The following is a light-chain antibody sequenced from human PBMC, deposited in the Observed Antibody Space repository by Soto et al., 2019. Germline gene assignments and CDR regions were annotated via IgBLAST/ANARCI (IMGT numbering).Light chain of an antibody. J-gene: IGKJ4*01. Sequence: DVGLSTSVDSWAWLWGGGATSPGNSGQPILNSSNNKNYLTWYQQKPGQPPKLLIYWASSRQSGVPDRFSGSGSGTDFTLTISNLQAEDVAVYYCQQSYDSPLTFGGGTKVDIK. CDR2: WAS. CDR3: QQSYDSPLT. V-gene: IGKV4-1*01. CDR1: QPILNSSNNKNY.